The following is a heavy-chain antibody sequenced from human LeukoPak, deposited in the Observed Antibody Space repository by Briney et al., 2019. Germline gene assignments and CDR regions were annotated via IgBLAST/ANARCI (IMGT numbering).Heavy chain of an antibody. V-gene: IGHV4-38-2*02. Sequence: PSETLSLTCTVSGYSISSGYYWGWIRQPPGKGLEWIGSISTTGITNYNPSLKSRVTMSVDTSKNQFSLNLDSVTAADTAVYFCARTGYVSGSFFLDYWGQGALVTVSS. CDR2: ISTTGIT. D-gene: IGHD3-10*01. CDR1: GYSISSGYY. J-gene: IGHJ4*02. CDR3: ARTGYVSGSFFLDY.